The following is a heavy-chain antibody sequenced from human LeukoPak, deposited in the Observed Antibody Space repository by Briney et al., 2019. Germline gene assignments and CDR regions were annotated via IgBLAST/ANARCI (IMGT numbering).Heavy chain of an antibody. CDR2: IYHSGST. CDR1: GYSISSGYY. Sequence: SETLSLTCTVSGYSISSGYYWGWIRQPPGKGLEWIGSIYHSGSTYYNPSLKRRVTISVDTSKNQFSLKLSSVTAADTAVYYCALWHYDSSGYSAPEYFQHWGQGTLVTVSS. J-gene: IGHJ1*01. D-gene: IGHD3-22*01. V-gene: IGHV4-38-2*02. CDR3: ALWHYDSSGYSAPEYFQH.